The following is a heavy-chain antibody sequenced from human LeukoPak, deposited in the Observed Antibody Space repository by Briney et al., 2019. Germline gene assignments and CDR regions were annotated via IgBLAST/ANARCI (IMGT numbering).Heavy chain of an antibody. D-gene: IGHD4-23*01. CDR1: GGTFSSYA. CDR2: INPSGGST. J-gene: IGHJ4*02. CDR3: ARTKVYGGNFDY. Sequence: ASVKVSCKASGGTFSSYAISWVRQAPGQGLEWVGIINPSGGSTSYAQKFQGRVTMTRDTSTSTVYMELSSLRSEDTAVYYCARTKVYGGNFDYWGQGTLVTVSS. V-gene: IGHV1-46*01.